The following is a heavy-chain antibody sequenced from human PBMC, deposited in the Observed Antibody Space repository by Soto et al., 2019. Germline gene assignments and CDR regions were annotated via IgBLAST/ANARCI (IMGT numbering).Heavy chain of an antibody. J-gene: IGHJ5*02. CDR2: ISAYNGNT. V-gene: IGHV1-18*01. D-gene: IGHD3-22*01. CDR1: GYTFTSYG. CDR3: ARLSVGWLFANWFDP. Sequence: QVRLVQSGAEVKKPGASGKVSCKASGYTFTSYGISWVRQAPGQGLEWMGWISAYNGNTNYAQKLQGRVTMTTDTSTSTAYIELRSLRSDDTAVYYCARLSVGWLFANWFDPWGQGTLVTVSS.